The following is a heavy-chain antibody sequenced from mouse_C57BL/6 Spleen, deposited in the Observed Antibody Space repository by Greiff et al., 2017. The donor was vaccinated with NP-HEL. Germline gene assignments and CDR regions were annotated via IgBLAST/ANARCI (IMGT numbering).Heavy chain of an antibody. CDR3: ARYHGSSLDY. CDR1: GYTFTSYW. D-gene: IGHD1-1*01. J-gene: IGHJ2*01. Sequence: QVQLQQPGAELVKPGASVKLSCKASGYTFTSYWMHWVKQRPGQGLEWIGMIHPNSGSTNYNEKFKSKATLTVDKSSSTAYMQLSNLTSEDSAVYYCARYHGSSLDYWGQGTTLTVSS. V-gene: IGHV1-64*01. CDR2: IHPNSGST.